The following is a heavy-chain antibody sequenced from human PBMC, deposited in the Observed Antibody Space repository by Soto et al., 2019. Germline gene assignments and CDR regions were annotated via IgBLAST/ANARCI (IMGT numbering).Heavy chain of an antibody. Sequence: LSLTCTVSGGSISSSYWTWVRQPPGKGLEWIGYIYYSGTTNYNPSLKSRVTISVDRSKNQFSLELTSVTAADTAVYYCARDASGYNWFDPWGQGTLVTVSS. V-gene: IGHV4-59*01. D-gene: IGHD6-6*01. CDR3: ARDASGYNWFDP. J-gene: IGHJ5*02. CDR2: IYYSGTT. CDR1: GGSISSSY.